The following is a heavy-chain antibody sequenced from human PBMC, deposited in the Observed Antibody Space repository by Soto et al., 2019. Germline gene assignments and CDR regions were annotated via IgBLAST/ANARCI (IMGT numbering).Heavy chain of an antibody. J-gene: IGHJ4*02. D-gene: IGHD5-18*01. CDR1: GGSFRGSY. V-gene: IGHV4-34*01. Sequence: PSETLSLTCAVYGGSFRGSYWSWTRQPPGKGLEWIGEINHSGSTNYNPSLKSRVTISVDTSKNQFSLKLSSVTAADTAVYYCTESRRGYSYGYPNYWGQGTLVTVSS. CDR2: INHSGST. CDR3: TESRRGYSYGYPNY.